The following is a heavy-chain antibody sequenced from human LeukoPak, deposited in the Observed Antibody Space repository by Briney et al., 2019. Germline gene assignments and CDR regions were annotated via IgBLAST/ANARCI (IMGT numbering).Heavy chain of an antibody. J-gene: IGHJ4*02. Sequence: ASVKISCKVSGYTFTDYYMHWVQQAPGKGLEWMGLVDPEDGETIYAEKFQGRVTITADTSTDTAYMELSSLRSEDTAVYYCATLAKVYCSGGSCYTSPRIDYWGQGTLVTVSS. D-gene: IGHD2-15*01. V-gene: IGHV1-69-2*01. CDR2: VDPEDGET. CDR3: ATLAKVYCSGGSCYTSPRIDY. CDR1: GYTFTDYY.